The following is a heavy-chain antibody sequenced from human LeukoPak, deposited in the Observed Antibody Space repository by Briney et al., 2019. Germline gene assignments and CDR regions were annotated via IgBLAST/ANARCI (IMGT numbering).Heavy chain of an antibody. Sequence: GGSLRLSCAASGFTFSSYGMHWVRQAPGKGLEWVAVISYDGSNKYYADSVKDRFAISRGNSKNTLYLQMNSLRAEDTAVYYCAHGGRWLQLDYWGQGTLVTVSS. D-gene: IGHD5-24*01. CDR1: GFTFSSYG. J-gene: IGHJ4*02. CDR3: AHGGRWLQLDY. CDR2: ISYDGSNK. V-gene: IGHV3-30*03.